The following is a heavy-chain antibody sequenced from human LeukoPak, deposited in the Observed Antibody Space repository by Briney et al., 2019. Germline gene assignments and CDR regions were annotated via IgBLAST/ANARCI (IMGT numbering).Heavy chain of an antibody. V-gene: IGHV6-1*01. J-gene: IGHJ5*02. CDR3: ARANGGWYRSDWFDP. CDR1: GDSVSSNSAA. Sequence: SQTRSLTCAISGDSVSSNSAAWNWIRQSPSRGLEWRRRTYYRSKWYNDYAASVKSRITINPDTSKNQFSPQLNSVTPEDTAVYYCARANGGWYRSDWFDPWGQGTLVTVSS. CDR2: TYYRSKWYN. D-gene: IGHD6-19*01.